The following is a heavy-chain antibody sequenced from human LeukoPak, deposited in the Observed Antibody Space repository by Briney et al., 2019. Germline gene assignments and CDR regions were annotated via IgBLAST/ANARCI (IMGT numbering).Heavy chain of an antibody. D-gene: IGHD3-10*01. Sequence: PSETLSLTCTVSGGSISSNTYYWGWIRQPPGKGLEWIGRIYTSGSTNYNPSLKSRVTMSVDTSKNQFSLKLSSVTAADTAVYYCARDSWFGERKTHYYYYYMDVWGKGTTVTISS. CDR1: GGSISSNTYY. V-gene: IGHV4-39*07. CDR2: IYTSGST. CDR3: ARDSWFGERKTHYYYYYMDV. J-gene: IGHJ6*03.